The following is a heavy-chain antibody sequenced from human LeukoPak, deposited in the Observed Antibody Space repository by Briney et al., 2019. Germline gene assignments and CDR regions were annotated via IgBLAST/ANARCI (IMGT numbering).Heavy chain of an antibody. CDR2: ISGSGGST. Sequence: GGSLRLSCAASGFTFSSYAMSWVRQAPGKGLEWVSAISGSGGSTYYADSVKDRFTISRDNSKNTLYLQMNSLRAEDTAVYYCAKVDGPNYYYGMDVWGQGTTVTVSS. D-gene: IGHD5-24*01. CDR1: GFTFSSYA. J-gene: IGHJ6*02. V-gene: IGHV3-23*01. CDR3: AKVDGPNYYYGMDV.